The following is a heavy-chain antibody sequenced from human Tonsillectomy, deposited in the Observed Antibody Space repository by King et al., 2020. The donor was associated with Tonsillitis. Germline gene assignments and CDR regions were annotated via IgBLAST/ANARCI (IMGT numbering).Heavy chain of an antibody. V-gene: IGHV3-23*04. D-gene: IGHD6-13*01. Sequence: VQLVESGGGLVQPGGSLRLSCAASGFTFSRYAMSWVRQAPGKGLEWVSTISGSGGSTYYADSVKGRFTISRDNSKNTLYLQMNSLRAEDTAVYYCAKATGRGYSSSWSYGMDVWGQGTTVTVSS. CDR2: ISGSGGST. CDR3: AKATGRGYSSSWSYGMDV. CDR1: GFTFSRYA. J-gene: IGHJ6*02.